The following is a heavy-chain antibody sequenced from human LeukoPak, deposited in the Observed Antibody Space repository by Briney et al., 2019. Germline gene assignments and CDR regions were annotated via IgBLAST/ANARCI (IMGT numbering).Heavy chain of an antibody. D-gene: IGHD3-22*01. CDR2: IYSVGNT. CDR3: ARSYYYDSSGYYYVGRGAFDM. V-gene: IGHV3-66*01. Sequence: GRSLTLSCAASGFTFSTYAIHWVRQAPGKGLEWVSVIYSVGNTYYADSVKGRFTISRDNAKNSLYLQVNSLRDEDTAVYYCARSYYYDSSGYYYVGRGAFDMWGQGTMVTVSS. J-gene: IGHJ3*02. CDR1: GFTFSTYA.